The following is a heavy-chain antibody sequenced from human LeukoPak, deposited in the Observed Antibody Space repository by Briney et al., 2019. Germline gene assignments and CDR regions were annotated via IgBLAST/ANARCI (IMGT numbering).Heavy chain of an antibody. Sequence: GGSLRLSCTASGFTFGDYAMSWVRQAPGKGLEWVGFIRSKAYGGTTEYAASVKGRFTISRDDSKSIAYLQMNSLKTEDTAVYCCTRALRWAFDIWGQGTMVTVSS. D-gene: IGHD2-15*01. CDR2: IRSKAYGGTT. CDR1: GFTFGDYA. J-gene: IGHJ3*02. V-gene: IGHV3-49*04. CDR3: TRALRWAFDI.